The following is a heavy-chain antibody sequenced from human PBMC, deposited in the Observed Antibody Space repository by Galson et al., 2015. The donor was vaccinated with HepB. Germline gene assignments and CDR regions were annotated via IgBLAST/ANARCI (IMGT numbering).Heavy chain of an antibody. V-gene: IGHV6-1*01. CDR2: TYYRSKWST. CDR1: GDSVSSNTVG. D-gene: IGHD7-27*01. Sequence: CAISGDSVSSNTVGWNWIRQSPSRDLEWLGRTYYRSKWSTDYAVSVKSRITINPDTSKNQFSLQLNSVTPEDTAVYYCAKSIHLGRGFDSWGQGTLVTVSS. CDR3: AKSIHLGRGFDS. J-gene: IGHJ4*02.